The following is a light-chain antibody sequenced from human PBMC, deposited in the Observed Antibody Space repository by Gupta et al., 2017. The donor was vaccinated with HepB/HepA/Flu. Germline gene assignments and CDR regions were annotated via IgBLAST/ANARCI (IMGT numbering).Light chain of an antibody. J-gene: IGKJ1*01. CDR2: KAS. V-gene: IGKV1-5*03. CDR1: QSISSW. CDR3: QQYNSYSPWT. Sequence: DIQMTQSPSTLSASVGDRVTITCRARQSISSWLAWYKQKPGKAPKLLIYKASSLESGVPSRFSGSGYGTEFTLTISSRQPDDFATYYCQQYNSYSPWTFGQGTKVEIK.